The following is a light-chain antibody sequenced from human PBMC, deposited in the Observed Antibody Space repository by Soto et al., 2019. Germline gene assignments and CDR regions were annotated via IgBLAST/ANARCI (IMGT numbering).Light chain of an antibody. CDR1: QSVGSY. CDR2: DAS. Sequence: EIVLTQSPATLSVSPGERATLSCRASQSVGSYLAWYQQKPGQAPRLLIFDASNRATGIPARFSGSGSGTDFTLTISSLEPEDFAVYYCQQRSNWPLGTFGQGTKVEIK. V-gene: IGKV3-11*01. J-gene: IGKJ1*01. CDR3: QQRSNWPLGT.